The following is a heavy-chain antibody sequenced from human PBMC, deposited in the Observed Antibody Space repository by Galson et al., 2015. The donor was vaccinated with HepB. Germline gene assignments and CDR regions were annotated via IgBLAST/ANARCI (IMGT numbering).Heavy chain of an antibody. D-gene: IGHD3-10*01. CDR3: ARDGGITMVRGEFDY. J-gene: IGHJ4*02. CDR2: ISAYNGNT. CDR1: GGTFSSYT. V-gene: IGHV1-18*01. Sequence: SVKVSCKASGGTFSSYTISWVRQAPGQGLEWMGRISAYNGNTIYIQKLQGRVTMTTDTSTSTAYMELRSLRSDDTAVYYCARDGGITMVRGEFDYWGQGTLVTVSS.